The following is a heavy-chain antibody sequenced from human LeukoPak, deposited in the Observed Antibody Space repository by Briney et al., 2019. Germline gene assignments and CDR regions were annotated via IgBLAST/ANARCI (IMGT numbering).Heavy chain of an antibody. J-gene: IGHJ4*02. CDR1: GFTFSSYE. CDR2: ISSSGSTI. D-gene: IGHD6-13*01. V-gene: IGHV3-48*03. Sequence: GGSLRLSCAASGFTFSSYEMNWVRQAPGKGLEWVSYISSSGSTIYYADSVKGRFTISRDNAKNTLYLQMNSLRAEDTAVYYCARSLLDSSTSFHYWGQGTLVTVSS. CDR3: ARSLLDSSTSFHY.